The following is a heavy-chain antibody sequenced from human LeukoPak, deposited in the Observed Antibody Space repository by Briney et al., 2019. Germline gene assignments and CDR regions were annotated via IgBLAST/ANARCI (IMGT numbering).Heavy chain of an antibody. CDR2: ISGSGGST. Sequence: PGGSLRLSCAASGFTFSSYAMSWVRQAPGKGLEWVSAISGSGGSTYYADSVKGRFTISRDNSKNTLYLQMNSLRAEDSAVYYCAKDPNFVGATYSDYWGQGTLVTVSS. CDR3: AKDPNFVGATYSDY. D-gene: IGHD1-26*01. J-gene: IGHJ4*02. CDR1: GFTFSSYA. V-gene: IGHV3-23*01.